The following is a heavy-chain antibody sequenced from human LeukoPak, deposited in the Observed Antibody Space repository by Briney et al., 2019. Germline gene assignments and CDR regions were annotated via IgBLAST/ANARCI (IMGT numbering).Heavy chain of an antibody. CDR2: LGGTNGYT. Sequence: PGGSLRLSCVASGFTFSNFAMSWVRQAPGKGLERVSSLGGTNGYTYYADSVKGRFSISRDNSKNTLYLQMSSLRAEDTALYYCAKVPSGCYACDFDNWGQGALVTVSS. V-gene: IGHV3-23*01. CDR1: GFTFSNFA. CDR3: AKVPSGCYACDFDN. D-gene: IGHD2-2*01. J-gene: IGHJ4*02.